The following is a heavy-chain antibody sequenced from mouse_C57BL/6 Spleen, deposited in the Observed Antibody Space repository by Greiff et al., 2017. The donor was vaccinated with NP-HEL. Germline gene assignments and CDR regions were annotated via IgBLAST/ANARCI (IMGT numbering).Heavy chain of an antibody. Sequence: VQLKQSGPELVKPGASVKMSCKASGYTFTDYNMHWVKQSHGKSLEWIGYINPNNGGTSYNQKFKGKATLTVNKSSSTAYMELRSLTSEDSAVYYCARGGKGGYFDYWGQGTTLTVSS. CDR3: ARGGKGGYFDY. CDR1: GYTFTDYN. CDR2: INPNNGGT. J-gene: IGHJ2*01. V-gene: IGHV1-22*01. D-gene: IGHD1-3*01.